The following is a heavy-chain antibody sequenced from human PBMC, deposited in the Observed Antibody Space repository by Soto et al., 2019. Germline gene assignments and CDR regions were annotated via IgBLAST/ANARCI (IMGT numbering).Heavy chain of an antibody. Sequence: GGSLRLSCAASGFTFSSYSMNWVRQAPGKGLEWVSYISSSSSTIYYADSVKGRFTISRDNAKNSLYLQMNSLRAEDTAVYYCARGSSGWYVVNLDFDYWGQGTLVTVSS. V-gene: IGHV3-48*01. D-gene: IGHD6-19*01. J-gene: IGHJ4*02. CDR2: ISSSSSTI. CDR1: GFTFSSYS. CDR3: ARGSSGWYVVNLDFDY.